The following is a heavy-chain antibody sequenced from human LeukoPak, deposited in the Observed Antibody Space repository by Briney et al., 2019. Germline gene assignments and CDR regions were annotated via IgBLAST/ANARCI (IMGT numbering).Heavy chain of an antibody. Sequence: GSLRLSCAASGFTFSSYSMNWVRQPPGRGLEWIGEINHSGSTNYNPSLKSRVTISVDTSKNQFSLKLSSVTAADTAVYYCARAAGRFWFDPWGQGTLVTVSS. D-gene: IGHD6-13*01. V-gene: IGHV4-34*01. CDR1: GFTFSSYS. CDR3: ARAAGRFWFDP. CDR2: INHSGST. J-gene: IGHJ5*02.